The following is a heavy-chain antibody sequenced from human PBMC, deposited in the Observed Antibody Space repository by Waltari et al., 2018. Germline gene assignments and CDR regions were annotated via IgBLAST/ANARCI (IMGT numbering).Heavy chain of an antibody. CDR2: IYRGDNP. CDR3: ARGVGLNH. Sequence: QLQLQESGSGLVKPSQTLSLTCAVSGDSISGSGYSWSWIRQPPGKSLEWIGHIYRGDNPNYHPSLRGRVTMSLETSKNQFSLILRSVTAADTAVYYCARGVGLNHWGQGILVTVSS. D-gene: IGHD1-26*01. J-gene: IGHJ4*02. CDR1: GDSISGSGYS. V-gene: IGHV4-30-2*01.